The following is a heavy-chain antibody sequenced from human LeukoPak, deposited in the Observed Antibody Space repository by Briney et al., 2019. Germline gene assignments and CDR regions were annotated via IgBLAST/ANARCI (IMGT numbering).Heavy chain of an antibody. J-gene: IGHJ5*02. Sequence: ASVKVSFKGSEYTFTGYYMHWVGQAPGQGREWMGRTNPNSGGTNDAQKFQSRATMTRDTSISTAYMELNRLRSDDTAVYYCARGSPTYYYDSSGYYYDWFHPWGQGTLVTVSS. CDR1: EYTFTGYY. CDR2: TNPNSGGT. V-gene: IGHV1-2*06. CDR3: ARGSPTYYYDSSGYYYDWFHP. D-gene: IGHD3-22*01.